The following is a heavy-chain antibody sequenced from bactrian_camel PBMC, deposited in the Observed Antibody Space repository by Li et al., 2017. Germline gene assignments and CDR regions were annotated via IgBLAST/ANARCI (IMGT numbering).Heavy chain of an antibody. V-gene: IGHV3S40*01. D-gene: IGHD4*01. J-gene: IGHJ4*01. Sequence: VQLVESGGSSVQAGGSLRLSCAVSGYTGCNSHMSWYRQSPGKAREFVSSIYSGGGSQYYADSVKGRFTISQDKSKNTAYLQMNDLKPEDTAMYYCAEAAYRDGFSTKCRGQGTQVTVS. CDR2: IYSGGGSQ. CDR3: AEAAYRDGFSTKC. CDR1: GYTGCNSH.